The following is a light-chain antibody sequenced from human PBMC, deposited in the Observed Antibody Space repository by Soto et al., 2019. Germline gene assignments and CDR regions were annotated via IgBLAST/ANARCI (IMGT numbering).Light chain of an antibody. J-gene: IGKJ2*01. Sequence: EIVLTQSPATLSLSPGERATLSCRASQSVDSYLAWYQQKPGQAPRLLIYDASNRATDIPARFSGSGSGTEFPLTISSLEPEDFAVYYCQQRSNWLPFTFGQGTKLEIK. CDR3: QQRSNWLPFT. V-gene: IGKV3-11*01. CDR1: QSVDSY. CDR2: DAS.